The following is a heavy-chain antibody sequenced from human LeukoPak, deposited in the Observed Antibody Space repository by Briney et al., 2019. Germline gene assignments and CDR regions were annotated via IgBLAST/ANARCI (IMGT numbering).Heavy chain of an antibody. J-gene: IGHJ4*02. CDR2: MYHSGST. V-gene: IGHV4-38-2*01. CDR1: GYSISSGYY. D-gene: IGHD5-12*01. CDR3: ARLAQGGSKTYYSDY. Sequence: SETLSLTCAVSGYSISSGYYWGWVRQPPGKGLEWIGSMYHSGSTYYNPSLKSRVTISLDTSKNQFSLKLSSVTAADTAVYYCARLAQGGSKTYYSDYWGQGTLVTVSS.